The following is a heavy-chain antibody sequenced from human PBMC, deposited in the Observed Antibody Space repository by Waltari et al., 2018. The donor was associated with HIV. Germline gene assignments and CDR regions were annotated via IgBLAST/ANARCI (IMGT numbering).Heavy chain of an antibody. D-gene: IGHD3-16*02. Sequence: QMLLLQSGPQVKKPGTSVTVSCQASGFVFSSSAIHWMRQGGGQRLGWMSFVFVASEYRDVAQVLRGRFSLSVDKSTGTINLELSIRRSDDTAVYFCVADVKLRYSGENRPYPFFFGFDIWGQGTTV. CDR3: VADVKLRYSGENRPYPFFFGFDI. J-gene: IGHJ6*02. V-gene: IGHV1-58*02. CDR2: VFVASEYR. CDR1: GFVFSSSA.